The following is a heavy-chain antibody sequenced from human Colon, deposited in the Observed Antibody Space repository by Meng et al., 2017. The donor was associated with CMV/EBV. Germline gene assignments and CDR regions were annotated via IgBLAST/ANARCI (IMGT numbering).Heavy chain of an antibody. CDR2: MNPNSGET. D-gene: IGHD5/OR15-5a*01. Sequence: ASVKVSCKTSGYPFTIHYIHWVRQAPGRGLEWMGWMNPNSGETNYAQKFQDSVTMTRDTTVNTAYHDLTILRSADTAVYYCATLSMYDSTISDFWGQGTLVTVSS. CDR3: ATLSMYDSTISDF. CDR1: GYPFTIHY. J-gene: IGHJ4*02. V-gene: IGHV1-2*02.